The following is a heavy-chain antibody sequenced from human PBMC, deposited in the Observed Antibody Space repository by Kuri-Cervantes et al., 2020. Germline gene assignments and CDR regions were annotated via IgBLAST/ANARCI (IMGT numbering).Heavy chain of an antibody. V-gene: IGHV1-2*02. CDR2: INPNSGGT. CDR3: ASGIKQGYYYYGMDV. J-gene: IGHJ6*02. CDR1: GYTFTGYY. Sequence: ASVKVSCKASGYTFTGYYMHWVRQAPGQGLEWMGWINPNSGGTNYAQKFQGRVAMTRDTSTSTAYMELRSLRSDDTAVYYCASGIKQGYYYYGMDVWGQGTTVTVSS. D-gene: IGHD2-21*01.